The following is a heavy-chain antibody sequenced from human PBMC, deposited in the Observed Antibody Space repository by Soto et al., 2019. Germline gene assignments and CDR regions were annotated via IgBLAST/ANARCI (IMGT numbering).Heavy chain of an antibody. V-gene: IGHV4-59*08. D-gene: IGHD7-27*01. CDR2: IYYSGST. CDR3: ARRWGRTFDY. CDR1: GGSISSYY. J-gene: IGHJ4*02. Sequence: PSETLSLTCTVSGGSISSYYWSWIRQLPGKGLEWIGYIYYSGSTNYSPSLKSRVTISVDTSKNQFSLKLSSVTAADTAVYYCARRWGRTFDYWGQGTLVTVSS.